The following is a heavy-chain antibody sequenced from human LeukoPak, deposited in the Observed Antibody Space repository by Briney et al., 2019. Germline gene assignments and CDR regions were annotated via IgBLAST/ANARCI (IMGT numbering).Heavy chain of an antibody. D-gene: IGHD3-3*01. Sequence: ASVKVSCKASGYTFTSYDINWVRQATGQGLEWMGWMNPNSGNTGYAQKFQGRVTMTRNTSISTAYMELSSLRSEDTAVYYCARGLGLRFLEWLPQWNYYGMDVWGQGTTVTVSS. V-gene: IGHV1-8*01. CDR1: GYTFTSYD. J-gene: IGHJ6*02. CDR2: MNPNSGNT. CDR3: ARGLGLRFLEWLPQWNYYGMDV.